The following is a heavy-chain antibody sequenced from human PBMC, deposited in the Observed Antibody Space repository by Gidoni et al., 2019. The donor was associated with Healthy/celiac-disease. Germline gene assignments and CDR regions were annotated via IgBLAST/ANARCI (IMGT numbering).Heavy chain of an antibody. CDR3: ARSPDLVLGRPDLVGYMDV. CDR1: GFTFSIYS. J-gene: IGHJ6*03. D-gene: IGHD3-16*01. V-gene: IGHV3-48*02. CDR2: ISSSSSTI. Sequence: EVQLVESGGGLVQPGGSLRLSCAASGFTFSIYSMTWVRQAPGKGLEWVSYISSSSSTIYYADSVKGRFTISRDNAKNSLYLQMNSLRDEDTAVYYCARSPDLVLGRPDLVGYMDVWGKGTTVTVSS.